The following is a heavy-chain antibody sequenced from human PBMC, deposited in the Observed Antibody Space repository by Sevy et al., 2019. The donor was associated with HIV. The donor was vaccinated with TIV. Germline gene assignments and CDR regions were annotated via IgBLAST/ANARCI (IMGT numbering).Heavy chain of an antibody. CDR3: ARDSSAYDYDYVWGSYRYFGFDY. J-gene: IGHJ4*02. D-gene: IGHD3-16*02. V-gene: IGHV3-48*02. Sequence: GGSLRLSCAASGFTFSSYSMNWVRQAPGKGLEWVSYISSSSTIYYADSVKGRFTISRDNAKNSLYLQMNSLRDEDMAVYYCARDSSAYDYDYVWGSYRYFGFDYWGQGTLVTVSS. CDR1: GFTFSSYS. CDR2: ISSSSTI.